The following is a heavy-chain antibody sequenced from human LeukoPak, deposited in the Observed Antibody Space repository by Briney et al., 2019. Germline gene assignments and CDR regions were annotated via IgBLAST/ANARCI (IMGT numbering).Heavy chain of an antibody. D-gene: IGHD6-19*01. CDR2: INPNSGGT. CDR3: ASATGDSNGWWNY. CDR1: GYTFTDYY. V-gene: IGHV1-2*02. Sequence: ASVKVSCKTSGYTFTDYYMHWVRQAPGQGLEWMGWINPNSGGTNYAQQFQGRVTMTRDTSISTAYMELSRLRSDDTAVYYCASATGDSNGWWNYWGQGTLVTVSS. J-gene: IGHJ4*02.